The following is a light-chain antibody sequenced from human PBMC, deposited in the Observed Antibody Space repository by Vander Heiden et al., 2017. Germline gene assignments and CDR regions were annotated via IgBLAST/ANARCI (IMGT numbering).Light chain of an antibody. V-gene: IGKV3-20*01. CDR3: QQYGTSFRT. CDR2: GAS. CDR1: ESVNSDY. Sequence: EIVLTQSPGTLSLSPGERATLSCRASESVNSDYLIWYQQKPGQAPRLLMYGASSRATGIPDRFSGRGSGTDFTLTISRLEPEDFAVYYCQQYGTSFRTFGQGTKLEI. J-gene: IGKJ2*01.